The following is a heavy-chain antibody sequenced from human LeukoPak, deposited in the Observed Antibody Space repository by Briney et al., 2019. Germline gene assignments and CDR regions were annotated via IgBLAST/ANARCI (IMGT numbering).Heavy chain of an antibody. CDR3: ARHTEGLAAAD. CDR1: GGSISSYY. J-gene: IGHJ4*02. Sequence: SETLSLTCTVSGGSISSYYWSWIRQPAGKGLEWIGRIYTSGSTSYNPSLKSRVTISVDKSKNQFSLKLSSVAAADTAVYYCARHTEGLAAADWGQGTLVTASS. V-gene: IGHV4-4*07. CDR2: IYTSGST. D-gene: IGHD6-13*01.